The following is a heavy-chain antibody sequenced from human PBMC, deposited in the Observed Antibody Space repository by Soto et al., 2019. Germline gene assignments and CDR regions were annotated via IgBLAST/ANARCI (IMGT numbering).Heavy chain of an antibody. Sequence: GGSLRLSCAASGFTVSSNYMSWVRQAPGKGLEWVSVIYSGGSTYYADSVKGRFTISRDNSKNTLYLQMNSLRAEDTAVYYCARFPIAVAGTWFDPWGQGTLVTVSS. V-gene: IGHV3-66*01. CDR1: GFTVSSNY. CDR2: IYSGGST. CDR3: ARFPIAVAGTWFDP. D-gene: IGHD6-19*01. J-gene: IGHJ5*02.